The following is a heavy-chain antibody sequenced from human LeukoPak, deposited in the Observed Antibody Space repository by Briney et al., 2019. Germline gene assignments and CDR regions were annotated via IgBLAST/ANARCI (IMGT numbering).Heavy chain of an antibody. J-gene: IGHJ4*02. CDR2: INQDGTEK. Sequence: GGSLRLSCAASGFTFTTYWMSWVRQLPGKGLEWVANINQDGTEKYYVDSVKGRFTISRDNAKNSLYLQMNSLRAEDTAVYYCARTTYYYDQDYWGQGTLVTVSS. CDR1: GFTFTTYW. CDR3: ARTTYYYDQDY. V-gene: IGHV3-7*01. D-gene: IGHD3-22*01.